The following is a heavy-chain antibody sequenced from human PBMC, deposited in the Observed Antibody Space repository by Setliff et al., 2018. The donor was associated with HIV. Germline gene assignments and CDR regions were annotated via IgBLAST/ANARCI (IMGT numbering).Heavy chain of an antibody. CDR3: ASLFHDTSAPWLYYFDY. Sequence: SETLSLTCTVSGDSISSYYWTWIRQPPGKGLEWIGYIYTSGSTNYNPSLKSRVTISVDTSKNQFSLNLNSVTATDTALYYCASLFHDTSAPWLYYFDYWGQGTLVTVSS. D-gene: IGHD3-22*01. J-gene: IGHJ4*02. V-gene: IGHV4-4*08. CDR2: IYTSGST. CDR1: GDSISSYY.